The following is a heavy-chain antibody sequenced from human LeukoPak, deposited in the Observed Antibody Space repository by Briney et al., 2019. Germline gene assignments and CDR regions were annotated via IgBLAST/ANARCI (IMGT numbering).Heavy chain of an antibody. Sequence: PGGSLRLSCAASGFTFDDYGMSWVRQAPGKGLEWIGYIYTSGSTNYNPSLKSRVTISVDTSKNQFSLQLTSVTAADTAVYYCARRGAGGTAPMDVWGKGTTVTVSS. CDR1: GFTFDDYG. J-gene: IGHJ6*03. CDR2: IYTSGST. V-gene: IGHV4-4*09. D-gene: IGHD1/OR15-1a*01. CDR3: ARRGAGGTAPMDV.